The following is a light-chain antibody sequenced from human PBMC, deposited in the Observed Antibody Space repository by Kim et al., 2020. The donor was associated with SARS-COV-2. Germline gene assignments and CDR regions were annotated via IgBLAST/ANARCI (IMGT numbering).Light chain of an antibody. Sequence: LSPEKGATLSCRANPSVSTSLAWYQQKPGQAPRLLIYDASNRAFGIPARFSGSGSGTDFTLTINSLAPEDFAVYYCQQRSNWRITFGQGTRLEIK. CDR2: DAS. J-gene: IGKJ5*01. CDR1: PSVSTS. V-gene: IGKV3-11*01. CDR3: QQRSNWRIT.